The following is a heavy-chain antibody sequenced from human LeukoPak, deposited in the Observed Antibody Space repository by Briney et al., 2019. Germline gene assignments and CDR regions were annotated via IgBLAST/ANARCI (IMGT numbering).Heavy chain of an antibody. CDR2: IYHSGTT. D-gene: IGHD1-14*01. CDR1: GYSISSGYW. V-gene: IGHV4-38-2*01. J-gene: IGHJ3*02. CDR3: ATLLSTGAGFLGYTFDI. Sequence: PSETVSRTCAVAGYSISSGYWWGWIRQPPGKGLEWIGSIYHSGTTNYNPSLKSRVTISVDTFKNKFSLKLSSVTAEVTALYYCATLLSTGAGFLGYTFDIWCRRTMVTVSS.